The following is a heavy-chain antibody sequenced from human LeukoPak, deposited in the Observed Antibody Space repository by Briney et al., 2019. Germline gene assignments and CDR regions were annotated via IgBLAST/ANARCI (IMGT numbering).Heavy chain of an antibody. D-gene: IGHD5-12*01. CDR3: ARTRPGFGYHFDY. J-gene: IGHJ4*02. CDR1: GGSISSYY. Sequence: SETLSLTCTVSGGSISSYYWSWIRQPPGKGLECIGYIYYTGSTNYNPSLKSRVTISVDTSNNQFSLKLSSVTAADTAVYYCARTRPGFGYHFDYWGQGTLVTVSS. CDR2: IYYTGST. V-gene: IGHV4-59*01.